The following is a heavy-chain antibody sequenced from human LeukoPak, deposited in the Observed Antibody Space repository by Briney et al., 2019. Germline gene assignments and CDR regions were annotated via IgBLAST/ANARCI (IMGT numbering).Heavy chain of an antibody. V-gene: IGHV7-4-1*02. CDR2: INTNTGNP. CDR1: GYTFTTFG. CDR3: ARSDLHV. J-gene: IGHJ4*02. Sequence: ASVKVSCKASGYTFTTFGIYWVRQAPGQGLEWMGWINTNTGNPTFAQGFTGRFVFSLDTSVNTAYLQISSLKTEDNAVYFCARSDLHVWGQGTLVTVSS.